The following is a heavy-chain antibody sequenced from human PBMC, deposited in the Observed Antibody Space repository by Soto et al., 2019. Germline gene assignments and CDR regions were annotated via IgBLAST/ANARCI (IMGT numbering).Heavy chain of an antibody. V-gene: IGHV3-33*01. Sequence: QVQLVESGGGVVQPGRSLRLSCAASGFTFSSYGMHWVRQAPGKGLEWVAVIWYDGSNKYYADSVKGRFTISRDNSKNTLYLQMNSLRAEDTAVYYCARERDYYYHYGMDVWGQGTTVTVSS. CDR1: GFTFSSYG. CDR3: ARERDYYYHYGMDV. J-gene: IGHJ6*02. CDR2: IWYDGSNK.